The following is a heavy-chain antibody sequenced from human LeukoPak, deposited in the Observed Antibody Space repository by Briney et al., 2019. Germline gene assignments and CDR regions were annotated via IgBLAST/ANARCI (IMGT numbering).Heavy chain of an antibody. CDR1: GFTFSSYW. D-gene: IGHD3-9*01. CDR2: IKQDGSEK. V-gene: IGHV3-7*01. CDR3: ARDPQYFDWFFDY. Sequence: GGSLRVSCAASGFTFSSYWMSWVRQAPGKGLEWVANIKQDGSEKYYVDSVKGRFTISRDNAKNSLYLQMNSLRAEDTAVYYCARDPQYFDWFFDYWGQGTLVTVSS. J-gene: IGHJ4*02.